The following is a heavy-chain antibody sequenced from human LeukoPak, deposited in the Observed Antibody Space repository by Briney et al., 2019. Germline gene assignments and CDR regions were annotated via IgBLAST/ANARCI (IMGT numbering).Heavy chain of an antibody. D-gene: IGHD5-18*01. CDR1: GYTFTSYA. CDR3: ARVVDVNSYGLFDY. CDR2: INAGNGNT. V-gene: IGHV1-3*01. Sequence: RASVKVSCKASGYTFTSYAMHWVRQAPGQRLEWMGWINAGNGNTKYSQKFQGRVTITRDTSASTAHMELSSLRSEDTAVYYCARVVDVNSYGLFDYWGQGTLVTVSS. J-gene: IGHJ4*02.